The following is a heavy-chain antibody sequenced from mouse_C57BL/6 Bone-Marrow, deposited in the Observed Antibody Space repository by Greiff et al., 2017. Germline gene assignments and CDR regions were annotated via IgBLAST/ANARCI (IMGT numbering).Heavy chain of an antibody. Sequence: EVKLMESGGGLVKPGGSLKLSCAASGFTFSSYAMSWVRQTPEKRLEWVATMSDGGSYTYYPDNVKGRFTISRDNAKNNLYLQMSHLKSEDTAMYYCARWLLGAMDYWGQGTSVTVSS. CDR1: GFTFSSYA. CDR2: MSDGGSYT. CDR3: ARWLLGAMDY. J-gene: IGHJ4*01. V-gene: IGHV5-4*03. D-gene: IGHD2-3*01.